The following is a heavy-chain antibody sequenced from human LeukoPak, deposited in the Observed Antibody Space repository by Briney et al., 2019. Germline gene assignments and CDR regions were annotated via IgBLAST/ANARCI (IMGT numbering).Heavy chain of an antibody. CDR1: GYTFNNYD. D-gene: IGHD1-7*01. CDR3: ARDRKLRVGGGNYDY. J-gene: IGHJ4*02. CDR2: MNPNSGNT. V-gene: IGHV1-8*03. Sequence: ASVKVSCKASGYTFNNYDINWVRQATGQGLEWMGWMNPNSGNTGYAQKFQGRVTITMDTSRSTAYMELSSLRSEDTAVYYCARDRKLRVGGGNYDYWGQGTLVTVSS.